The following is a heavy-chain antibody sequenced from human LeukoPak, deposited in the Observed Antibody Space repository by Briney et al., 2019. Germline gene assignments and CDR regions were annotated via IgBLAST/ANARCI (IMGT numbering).Heavy chain of an antibody. Sequence: PGGSLRLSCTASGFTFSNAGMNWVRQAPGKGLEWVGRIKTKSEGGTTDYAAPAKGRFTISRDDSKNDLFLQMDSLKSDDTAMYYCTTEFKELGSFFYFYYMDVWGTGTTVTISS. J-gene: IGHJ6*03. CDR1: GFTFSNAG. CDR3: TTEFKELGSFFYFYYMDV. V-gene: IGHV3-15*01. CDR2: IKTKSEGGTT. D-gene: IGHD3-10*01.